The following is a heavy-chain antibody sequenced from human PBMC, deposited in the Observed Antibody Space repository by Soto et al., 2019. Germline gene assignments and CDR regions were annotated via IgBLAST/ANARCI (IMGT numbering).Heavy chain of an antibody. CDR2: ISGSGGST. V-gene: IGHV3-23*01. CDR3: AKFIEAAGNYY. CDR1: GFTFSSYG. D-gene: IGHD6-13*01. J-gene: IGHJ4*02. Sequence: PGGSLRLSCAASGFTFSSYGMSWVRQAPGKGLEWVSGISGSGGSTYYADYVKGRFTISRDNSKNTLYLQVNSLRAEDTAVYYCAKFIEAAGNYYWGQGTLVTVSS.